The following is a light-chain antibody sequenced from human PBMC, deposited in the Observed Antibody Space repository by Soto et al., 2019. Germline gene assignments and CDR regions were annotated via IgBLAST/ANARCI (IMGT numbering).Light chain of an antibody. J-gene: IGKJ1*01. V-gene: IGKV1-5*03. CDR3: QQYSGYSRT. CDR1: QSMSSW. CDR2: KAS. Sequence: DIQMTQSPSTLSASVGDRVTITCRASQSMSSWLAWYQQKPGEAPKLLIYKASSLETGVPSRFSGSGSETEFTLTVSSLQPDDVATYYCQQYSGYSRTFGQGTKVEIK.